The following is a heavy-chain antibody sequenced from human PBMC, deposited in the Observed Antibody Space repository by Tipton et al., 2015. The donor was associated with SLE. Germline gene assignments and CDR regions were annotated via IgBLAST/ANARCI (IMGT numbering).Heavy chain of an antibody. CDR2: ISSSSSYT. Sequence: SLRLSCAASGFTFSSYEMNWVRQAPGKGLEWVSYISSSSSYTNYADSVKGRFTISRDNAKNSLYLQMNSLRAEDTAVYYCARSGYSSYDAFDIWGQGTMVTVSS. D-gene: IGHD6-19*01. CDR1: GFTFSSYE. CDR3: ARSGYSSYDAFDI. V-gene: IGHV3-48*03. J-gene: IGHJ3*02.